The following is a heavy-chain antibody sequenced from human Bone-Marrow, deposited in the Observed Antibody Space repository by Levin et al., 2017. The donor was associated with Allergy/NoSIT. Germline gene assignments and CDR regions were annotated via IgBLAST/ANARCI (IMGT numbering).Heavy chain of an antibody. V-gene: IGHV1-69*13. CDR1: GGTFSSYA. CDR3: ARDLRLYSSLLGANYYYYYMDV. D-gene: IGHD6-6*01. Sequence: GASVKVSCKASGGTFSSYAISWVRQAPGQGLEWMGGIIPIFGTANYAQKFQGRVTITADESTSTAYMELSSLRSEDTAVYYCARDLRLYSSLLGANYYYYYMDVWGKGTTVTVSS. J-gene: IGHJ6*03. CDR2: IIPIFGTA.